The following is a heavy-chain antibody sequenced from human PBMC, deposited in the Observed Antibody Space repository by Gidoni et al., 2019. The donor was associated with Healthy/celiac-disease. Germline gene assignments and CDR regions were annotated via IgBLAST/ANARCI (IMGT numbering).Heavy chain of an antibody. CDR3: ARVETPTPYSRPFGFDP. CDR2: IIPILGIA. J-gene: IGHJ5*02. Sequence: QVQLVQSGAEVKKPGPSVKVSCKASGGTFSSYTISWVRPAPGQGLEWMGRIIPILGIANYAQKFQGRVTITADKSTSTAYMELSSLRSEDTAVYYWARVETPTPYSRPFGFDPWGQGTLVTVSS. D-gene: IGHD6-13*01. CDR1: GGTFSSYT. V-gene: IGHV1-69*02.